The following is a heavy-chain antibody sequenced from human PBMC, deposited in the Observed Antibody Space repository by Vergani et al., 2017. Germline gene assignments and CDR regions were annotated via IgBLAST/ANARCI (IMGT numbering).Heavy chain of an antibody. D-gene: IGHD2-21*01. Sequence: EVQLVASGGGIVKPGGSLRLSCVASGFSFRNAWMNWVRRTPGKGLEWVGRIKSTFDRGTTDYAAAVKGRFTISRDDSKNTLFLQMNGLKTEDIGVYYCTTDPRYCGDGSCCWLRDHHYYGMDVWGQGTTVTVSS. V-gene: IGHV3-15*07. CDR3: TTDPRYCGDGSCCWLRDHHYYGMDV. J-gene: IGHJ6*02. CDR1: GFSFRNAW. CDR2: IKSTFDRGTT.